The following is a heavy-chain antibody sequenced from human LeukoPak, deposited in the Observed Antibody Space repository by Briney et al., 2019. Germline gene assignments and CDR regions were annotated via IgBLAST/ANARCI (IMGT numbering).Heavy chain of an antibody. D-gene: IGHD3-22*01. J-gene: IGHJ4*02. Sequence: SETLSLTCAVYGGSFSGYYWSWIRQPPGKGLEWIGEINHSGSTNYNPSLKSRVTISVDTSKNQFSLKLSSVTAADTAVYYCARGISNGRANYYDSSGYYYGYWGQGTLVTVSS. CDR2: INHSGST. CDR3: ARGISNGRANYYDSSGYYYGY. V-gene: IGHV4-34*01. CDR1: GGSFSGYY.